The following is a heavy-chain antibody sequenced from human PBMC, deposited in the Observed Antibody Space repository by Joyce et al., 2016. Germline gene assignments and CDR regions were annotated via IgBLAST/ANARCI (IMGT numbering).Heavy chain of an antibody. CDR3: ARGGVAAADHYNFDC. Sequence: QVQLLESGGGVVQPGRSLRLSCAASGFTFSNYAMHWVRQAPGKGLEGVALISFDGTNKHYADFMKGRFTISRDNSKNTLYLQMNSLGAEDTAIYYCARGGVAAADHYNFDCWGKGTLVTVSS. D-gene: IGHD6-13*01. J-gene: IGHJ4*02. CDR2: ISFDGTNK. V-gene: IGHV3-30-3*01. CDR1: GFTFSNYA.